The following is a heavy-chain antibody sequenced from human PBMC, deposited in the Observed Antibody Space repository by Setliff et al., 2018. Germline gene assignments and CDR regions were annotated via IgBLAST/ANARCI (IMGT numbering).Heavy chain of an antibody. J-gene: IGHJ6*03. CDR2: FYHSASS. CDR3: ARSHYYASGNSHYYYMDV. Sequence: PSETLSLTCNVSGGSISSDYWAWIRQPPGKALEWIGYFYHSASSNYNPSLKGRVTMSADTSKKQLYLSLTSVSVADTAMYYCARSHYYASGNSHYYYMDVWGKGTAVTSP. V-gene: IGHV4-59*08. CDR1: GGSISSDY. D-gene: IGHD3-10*01.